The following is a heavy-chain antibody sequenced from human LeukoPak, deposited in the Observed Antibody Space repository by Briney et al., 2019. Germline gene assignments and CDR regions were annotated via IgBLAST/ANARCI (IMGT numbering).Heavy chain of an antibody. CDR2: ISGSGGST. Sequence: PGGSLRLSCAASGFTFSSYAMSWVRQAPGKGLEGVSAISGSGGSTYYADSVKGRFTISRDNSKNTLYLQMNSLRAEDTAVYYCARSIEYYYYYMDVWGKGTTVTVSS. CDR3: ARSIEYYYYYMDV. CDR1: GFTFSSYA. J-gene: IGHJ6*03. D-gene: IGHD6-6*01. V-gene: IGHV3-23*01.